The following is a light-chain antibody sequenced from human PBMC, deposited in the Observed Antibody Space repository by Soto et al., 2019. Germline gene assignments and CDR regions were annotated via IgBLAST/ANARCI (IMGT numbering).Light chain of an antibody. CDR3: QQHYAYPLT. CDR2: AAS. J-gene: IGKJ4*01. CDR1: QNLDNY. Sequence: DLQMTQSPSSLSASVGDRVTITCRASQNLDNYLNWYQQRPGNAPKLLIFAASNLQSGVPARFTGGGSGRFFTLSITSLQPEDFANSFCQQHYAYPLTFGGGTRVEI. V-gene: IGKV1-39*01.